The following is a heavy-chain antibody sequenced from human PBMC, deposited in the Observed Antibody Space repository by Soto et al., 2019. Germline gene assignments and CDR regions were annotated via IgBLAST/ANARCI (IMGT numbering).Heavy chain of an antibody. J-gene: IGHJ4*02. CDR1: GGTFSSYT. D-gene: IGHD3-9*01. CDR3: ASTGDGYYDILTGYQYYFDY. CDR2: IIPILGIA. V-gene: IGHV1-69*02. Sequence: SVKVSCKASGGTFSSYTISWVRQAPGQGLEWMGRIIPILGIANYAQKFQGRVTITADKSTSTAYMELSSLRSEDTAVYYCASTGDGYYDILTGYQYYFDYWGQGTLVTVSS.